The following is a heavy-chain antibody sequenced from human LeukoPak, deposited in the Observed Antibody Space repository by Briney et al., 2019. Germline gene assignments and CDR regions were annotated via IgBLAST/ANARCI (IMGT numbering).Heavy chain of an antibody. Sequence: GGSLRLSCAASGFTFGLYAINWVRQAPGKGLEWISYIGRSGSNIYYADSVKGRFTISRDNVKDSLYLQMTSLRAEDTAVYYCARDRETMVRGVINNWFDPWGQGTLVTVSS. CDR1: GFTFGLYA. CDR2: IGRSGSNI. D-gene: IGHD3-10*01. J-gene: IGHJ5*02. CDR3: ARDRETMVRGVINNWFDP. V-gene: IGHV3-48*01.